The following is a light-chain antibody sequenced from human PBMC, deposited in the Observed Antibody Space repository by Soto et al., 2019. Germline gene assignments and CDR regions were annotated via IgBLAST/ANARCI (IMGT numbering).Light chain of an antibody. J-gene: IGLJ2*01. CDR1: ISDIGNYDF. CDR3: SSYTTSTSFIL. V-gene: IGLV2-14*01. Sequence: QSALTQPASVSGSPGQSITISCTGTISDIGNYDFVSWYQQVPGTAPKAMIYEASIRPSGVSNRFSGSKSGNTASLTISGLQAEDEAYYYCSSYTTSTSFILFGGGTKVTVL. CDR2: EAS.